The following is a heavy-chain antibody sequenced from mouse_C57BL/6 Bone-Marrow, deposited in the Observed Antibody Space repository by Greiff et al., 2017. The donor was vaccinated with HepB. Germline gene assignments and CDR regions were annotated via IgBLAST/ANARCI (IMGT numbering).Heavy chain of an antibody. CDR2: ISNGGGST. D-gene: IGHD2-12*01. J-gene: IGHJ2*01. Sequence: DVMLVESGGGLVQPGGSLKLSCAASGFTFSDYYMYWVRQTPEKRLEWVAYISNGGGSTYYPDTVKGRFTISRDNAKNTLYLQMSRLKSEDTAMYYCARHVNYSFDYWGQGTTLTVSS. V-gene: IGHV5-12*01. CDR3: ARHVNYSFDY. CDR1: GFTFSDYY.